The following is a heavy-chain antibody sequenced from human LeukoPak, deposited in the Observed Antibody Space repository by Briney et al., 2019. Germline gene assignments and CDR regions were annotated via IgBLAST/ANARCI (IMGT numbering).Heavy chain of an antibody. D-gene: IGHD6-13*01. V-gene: IGHV4-4*09. J-gene: IGHJ4*02. Sequence: PSETLSLTCTVSGGSISSYYWSWIRQPPGKGLEWIGYIYTSGSTNYNPSLKSRVTMSVDTSKNQFSLKLSSVTAADTAVYYCVRDGSSWYFDYWGQGTLVTVSS. CDR3: VRDGSSWYFDY. CDR1: GGSISSYY. CDR2: IYTSGST.